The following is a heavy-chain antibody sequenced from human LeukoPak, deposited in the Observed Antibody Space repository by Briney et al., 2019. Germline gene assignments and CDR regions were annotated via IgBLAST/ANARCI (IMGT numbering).Heavy chain of an antibody. CDR1: GYAFTGYY. CDR2: INPNSGGT. D-gene: IGHD3-22*01. V-gene: IGHV1-2*06. J-gene: IGHJ4*02. Sequence: ASVKVSCKASGYAFTGYYMHWVRQAPGQGLGWMGRINPNSGGTNYAQKFQGRVTMTRDTSISTAYMELSRLRSDDTAVYYCARVGYYDSSEDWGQGTLVTVSS. CDR3: ARVGYYDSSED.